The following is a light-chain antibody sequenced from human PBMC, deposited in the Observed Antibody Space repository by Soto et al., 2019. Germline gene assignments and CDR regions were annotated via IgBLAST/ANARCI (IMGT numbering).Light chain of an antibody. J-gene: IGKJ1*01. Sequence: EIVLTQSPGTLSLSPGERATLSCRASQSVSSSYLAWYQQKPGQAPRLLIYGASSRATGIPDRFSGSGSGTEFTFNISRLEPEDFSVYYCQQYGSSPWTFGQGTKVEIK. CDR3: QQYGSSPWT. CDR2: GAS. CDR1: QSVSSSY. V-gene: IGKV3-20*01.